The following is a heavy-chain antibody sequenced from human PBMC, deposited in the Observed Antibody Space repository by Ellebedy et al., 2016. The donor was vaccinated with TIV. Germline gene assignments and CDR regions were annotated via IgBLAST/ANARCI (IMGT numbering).Heavy chain of an antibody. CDR2: VDPNSGIT. Sequence: ASVKVSCKASGYTFTDYDINWVRQATGQGLEWMGWVDPNSGITGNEQKFQGRVTMTWNTSTGKVDMELSSLTSADTAVSFCARGQRGSGWGSGNYYYGMDVWGQGATVTVSS. D-gene: IGHD6-19*01. CDR3: ARGQRGSGWGSGNYYYGMDV. CDR1: GYTFTDYD. V-gene: IGHV1-8*01. J-gene: IGHJ6*02.